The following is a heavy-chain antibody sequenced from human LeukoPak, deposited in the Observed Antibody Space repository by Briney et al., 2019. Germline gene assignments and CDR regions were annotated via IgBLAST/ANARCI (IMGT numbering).Heavy chain of an antibody. Sequence: GGSLRLSCAASGLSVSTYEMNWVRQAPGKGLECVSYISSSGTTISYADSVEGRFTISRDNAKNSLYLEMNSLRVEDTAVYYCARGRPEFFGSGTYLNDWGQGTLVTVSS. CDR1: GLSVSTYE. CDR3: ARGRPEFFGSGTYLND. V-gene: IGHV3-48*03. J-gene: IGHJ4*02. D-gene: IGHD3-10*01. CDR2: ISSSGTTI.